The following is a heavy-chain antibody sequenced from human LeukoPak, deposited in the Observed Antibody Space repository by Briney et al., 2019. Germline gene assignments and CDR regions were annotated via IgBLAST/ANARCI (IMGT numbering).Heavy chain of an antibody. V-gene: IGHV3-48*04. CDR2: ISSSSTTI. CDR1: GFTFSSYS. D-gene: IGHD2-8*01. CDR3: ARDDLYSNDY. Sequence: GGSLRLSCAASGFTFSSYSMNWVRQAPGKGLEWVSYISSSSTTIYYADSVKGRFTISRDNAKYSLYLQMNSLRAEDTAVYYCARDDLYSNDYWGQGTLVTVSS. J-gene: IGHJ4*02.